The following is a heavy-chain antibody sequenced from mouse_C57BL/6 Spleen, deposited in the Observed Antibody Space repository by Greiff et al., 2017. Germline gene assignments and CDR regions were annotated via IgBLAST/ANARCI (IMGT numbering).Heavy chain of an antibody. CDR2: ISSGGDYI. J-gene: IGHJ1*03. CDR3: TRVFTTVVATRYFDV. D-gene: IGHD1-1*01. V-gene: IGHV5-9-1*02. CDR1: GFTFSSYA. Sequence: EVKVEESGEGLVKPGGSLKLSCAASGFTFSSYAMSWVRQTPVKRLEWVAYISSGGDYIYYADTVKGRFTISRDNARNTLYLQMISLKAEDTAMYYSTRVFTTVVATRYFDVGGTGTRVSVSS.